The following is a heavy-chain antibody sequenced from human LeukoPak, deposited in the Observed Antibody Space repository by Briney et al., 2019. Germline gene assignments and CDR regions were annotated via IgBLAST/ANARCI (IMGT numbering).Heavy chain of an antibody. CDR3: ARGAGMFDY. V-gene: IGHV1-46*01. CDR2: INPSGGST. J-gene: IGHJ4*02. D-gene: IGHD6-13*01. CDR1: GYTFTSYY. Sequence: ASVKVSCKASGYTFTSYYMHWGRQAPGQGLEWMGIINPSGGSTSYAQKFQGRVTMTTDTSTSTAYMELRSLRSDDTAVYYCARGAGMFDYWGQGTLVTVSS.